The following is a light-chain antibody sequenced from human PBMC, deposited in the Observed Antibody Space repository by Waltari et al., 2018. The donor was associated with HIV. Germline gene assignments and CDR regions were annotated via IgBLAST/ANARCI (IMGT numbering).Light chain of an antibody. V-gene: IGLV1-44*01. Sequence: QSVLTQPPSASGTPGQRVTISCSASSSNIGSNTVNWYQQRPGTAPKLLIYSNNQRPSGVPDRFSGSKSGTSASLAISGLQSEDEADYYCATWDDSLNGRWVFGGGTKLTVL. CDR1: SSNIGSNT. J-gene: IGLJ3*02. CDR3: ATWDDSLNGRWV. CDR2: SNN.